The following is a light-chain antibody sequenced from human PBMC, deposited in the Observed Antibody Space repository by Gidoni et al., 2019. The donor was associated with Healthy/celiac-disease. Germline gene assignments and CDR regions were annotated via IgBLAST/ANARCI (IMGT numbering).Light chain of an antibody. CDR2: DVS. V-gene: IGLV2-11*01. CDR3: CSYAGSYPMV. CDR1: SSDVGGYNY. J-gene: IGLJ2*01. Sequence: SALTQPRSVSGSPGQSVTISCTGTSSDVGGYNYVSWYQQHPGKAPKLMIYDVSKRPSGVPDRFSGSKSGNTASLTISGLQAEDEADYYCCSYAGSYPMVFGGGTKLTV.